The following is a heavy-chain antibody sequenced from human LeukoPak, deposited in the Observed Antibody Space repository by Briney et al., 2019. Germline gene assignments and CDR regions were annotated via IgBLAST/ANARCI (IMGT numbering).Heavy chain of an antibody. CDR1: GYSFTSYW. J-gene: IGHJ3*02. CDR2: IDPGDSDT. V-gene: IGHV5-51*01. Sequence: PGESLKISCKGSGYSFTSYWIGWVRQMPGKGLEWMGIIDPGDSDTKHSPPFQGQVTFSADRSISTAYLQWSSLRASDTAMYYCARLNDGFDIWGQGTMVTVSS. CDR3: ARLNDGFDI.